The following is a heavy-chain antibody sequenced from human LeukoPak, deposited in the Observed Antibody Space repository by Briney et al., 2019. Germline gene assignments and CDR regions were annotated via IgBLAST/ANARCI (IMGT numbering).Heavy chain of an antibody. CDR3: ASGLQWLVDY. D-gene: IGHD6-19*01. CDR1: GCSISSGYY. J-gene: IGHJ4*02. V-gene: IGHV4-38-2*02. CDR2: IYHSGST. Sequence: SETLSLTCTVSGCSISSGYYWGWIRQPPGKGLEWIGSIYHSGSTYYNPSLKSRVTISVDTSKNQFSLKLSSVTAADTAVYYCASGLQWLVDYWGQGTLVTVSS.